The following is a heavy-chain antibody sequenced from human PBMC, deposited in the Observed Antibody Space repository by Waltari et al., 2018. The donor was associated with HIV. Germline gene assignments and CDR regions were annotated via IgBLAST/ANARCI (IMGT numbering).Heavy chain of an antibody. CDR1: GFKVNSFG. CDR2: IMEDGTEK. J-gene: IGHJ2*01. Sequence: EVELVESVGGLVQAGGSLGLSCQVSGFKVNSFGMSWVRQGPGKGLEWVANIMEDGTEKNYLESVKGRFTISKDSLKNSAYLTLNNMTAGDTAVYFCARLIREGYNDWYFDLWGRGTLITV. V-gene: IGHV3-7*01. D-gene: IGHD1-20*01. CDR3: ARLIREGYNDWYFDL.